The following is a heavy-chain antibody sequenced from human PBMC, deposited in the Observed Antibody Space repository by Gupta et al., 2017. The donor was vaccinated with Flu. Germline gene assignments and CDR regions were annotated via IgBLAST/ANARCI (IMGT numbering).Heavy chain of an antibody. CDR3: AGGGHLVPQYYYYAMDV. CDR1: GGTLNSYS. J-gene: IGHJ6*02. Sequence: QVQLVQSGAEVKKPGSSVKVSCKASGGTLNSYSISWVRQAPGQGLEWMGGIIPIFNTPNYAQKFQGRVTIAADTSTSTAYLELSGLKSEDTAVYYCAGGGHLVPQYYYYAMDVWGQGTTVTVSS. CDR2: IIPIFNTP. V-gene: IGHV1-69*06. D-gene: IGHD3-16*01.